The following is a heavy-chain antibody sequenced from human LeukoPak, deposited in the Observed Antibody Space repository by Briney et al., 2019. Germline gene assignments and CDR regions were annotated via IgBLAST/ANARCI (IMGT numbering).Heavy chain of an antibody. CDR3: ARDSYHYDSSGHTYNWFDP. CDR1: GFTFSSYG. J-gene: IGHJ5*02. D-gene: IGHD3-22*01. Sequence: PGGSLRLSCAASGFTFSSYGMHWVRQAPGKGLEWVAVIWYDGSNEYYADSAKGRFTVSRDNSKNTLYLQMNSPRAEDTAVYYCARDSYHYDSSGHTYNWFDPWGQGTLVTVSS. V-gene: IGHV3-33*01. CDR2: IWYDGSNE.